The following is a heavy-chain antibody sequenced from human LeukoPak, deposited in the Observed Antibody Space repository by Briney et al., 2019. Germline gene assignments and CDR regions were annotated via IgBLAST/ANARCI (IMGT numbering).Heavy chain of an antibody. V-gene: IGHV1-2*02. D-gene: IGHD3-10*01. J-gene: IGHJ1*01. CDR1: GYTFTGYY. Sequence: ASVKVSCKASGYTFTGYYMHWVRQAPGQGLEWMGWINPNSGGTNYAQKFQGRVTMTRDTSISTAYMELSRLRSDDTAVYYCARGPALWFGEYAEYFQHWGQGTLVTVSS. CDR2: INPNSGGT. CDR3: ARGPALWFGEYAEYFQH.